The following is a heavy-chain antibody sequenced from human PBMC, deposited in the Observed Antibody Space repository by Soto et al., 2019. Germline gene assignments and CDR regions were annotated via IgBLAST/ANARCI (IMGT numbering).Heavy chain of an antibody. D-gene: IGHD6-6*01. J-gene: IGHJ6*03. CDR2: IYYSRST. Sequence: PSETLSLTCTVSGGSVSSFYWSWIRQPPGKGLEWIGYIYYSRSTKYNPSLQSRVTISLDTSKNQFSLKMSSVTAADTALYYCARDGGGSSSSYYYYYYMDVWGKGTTVTVSS. V-gene: IGHV4-59*02. CDR1: GGSVSSFY. CDR3: ARDGGGSSSSYYYYYYMDV.